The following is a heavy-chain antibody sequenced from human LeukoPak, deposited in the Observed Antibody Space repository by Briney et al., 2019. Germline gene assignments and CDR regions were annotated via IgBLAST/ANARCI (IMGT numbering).Heavy chain of an antibody. J-gene: IGHJ4*02. CDR2: ISYDGSNK. CDR3: AKDSDEAASHYYGSGNHFDY. Sequence: GGSLRLSCAASGFTFSSYGMHWVRQAPGKGLEWVAVISYDGSNKYCADSVKGRFTISRDNSKNTLYLQMNSLRAEDTAVYYCAKDSDEAASHYYGSGNHFDYWGQGTLVTVSS. D-gene: IGHD3-10*01. V-gene: IGHV3-30*18. CDR1: GFTFSSYG.